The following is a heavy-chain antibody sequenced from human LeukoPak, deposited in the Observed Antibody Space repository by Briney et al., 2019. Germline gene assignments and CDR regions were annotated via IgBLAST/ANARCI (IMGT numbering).Heavy chain of an antibody. CDR2: INWTGGSS. D-gene: IGHD6-13*01. J-gene: IGHJ4*02. CDR3: ARAYSSSWYFFDY. CDR1: GFTFDDYG. V-gene: IGHV3-20*04. Sequence: PGGSLRLSCAASGFTFDDYGVSWVRQAPGTGLEWASGINWTGGSSGYADSVKGRFTISRDNAKNSLYLQMNSLRAEDTALYYCARAYSSSWYFFDYWGQGTLVTVSS.